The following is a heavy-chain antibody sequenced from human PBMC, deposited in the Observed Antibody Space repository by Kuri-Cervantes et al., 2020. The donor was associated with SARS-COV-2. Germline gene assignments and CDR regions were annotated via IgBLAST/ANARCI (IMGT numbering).Heavy chain of an antibody. CDR3: ARGLYLLWFGELLGGDAFDI. V-gene: IGHV4-61*02. J-gene: IGHJ3*02. CDR1: GGSISSGSYY. D-gene: IGHD3-10*01. Sequence: LRLSCTVSGGSISSGSYYWSWIRQPAGKGMEWIGRIYTSGSTNYNPSLKSRVTISVDTSKNQFSLKLSSVTAADTAVYYCARGLYLLWFGELLGGDAFDIWGQGTMVTVSS. CDR2: IYTSGST.